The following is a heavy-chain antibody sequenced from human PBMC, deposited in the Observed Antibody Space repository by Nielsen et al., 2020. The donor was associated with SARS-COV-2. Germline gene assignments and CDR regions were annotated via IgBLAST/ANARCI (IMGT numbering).Heavy chain of an antibody. D-gene: IGHD3-10*01. Sequence: SETLSLTCTVSGGSISSYYWSWIRQHPGKGLEWIGYIYYSGSTYYNPSLKSRVTISVDTSKNQFSLKLSSVTAADTAVYYCARAGRGWGYYYYMDVWGKGTTVTVSS. CDR2: IYYSGST. J-gene: IGHJ6*03. CDR3: ARAGRGWGYYYYMDV. CDR1: GGSISSYY. V-gene: IGHV4-59*12.